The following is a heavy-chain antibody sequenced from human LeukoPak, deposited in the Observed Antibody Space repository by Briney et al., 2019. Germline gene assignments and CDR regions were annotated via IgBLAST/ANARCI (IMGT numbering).Heavy chain of an antibody. CDR1: GFTFSSYG. CDR3: AKDGGSYYEVVLFDY. V-gene: IGHV3-30*02. CDR2: IRYDGSNK. Sequence: QPGGSLRLSCAASGFTFSSYGMHWVRQAPGKGLEWVAFIRYDGSNKYYADSVKGRFTISRDNSKNTLYLQMNSLRAEDTAVYYCAKDGGSYYEVVLFDYWGQGTLVTVSS. J-gene: IGHJ4*02. D-gene: IGHD1-26*01.